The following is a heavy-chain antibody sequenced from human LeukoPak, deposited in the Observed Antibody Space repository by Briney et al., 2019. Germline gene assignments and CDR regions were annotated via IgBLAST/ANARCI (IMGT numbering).Heavy chain of an antibody. J-gene: IGHJ6*02. CDR2: ISYDGSNK. CDR1: GFTFSSYG. Sequence: GGSLRLSCAASGFTFSSYGMHWVRQAPGKGLEWVAVISYDGSNKYYADSVKGRFTISRDNSKNTLYLQMNSLRAEDTAVYYCAKDDYGSGYYYYGMDVWGQGITVTVSS. V-gene: IGHV3-30*18. D-gene: IGHD3-10*01. CDR3: AKDDYGSGYYYYGMDV.